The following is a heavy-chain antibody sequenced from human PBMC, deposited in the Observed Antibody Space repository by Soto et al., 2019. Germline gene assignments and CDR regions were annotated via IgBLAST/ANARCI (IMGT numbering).Heavy chain of an antibody. CDR1: GGSISSGGYY. CDR2: IYYSGST. V-gene: IGHV4-31*03. CDR3: ARAYYDSSGYLDY. D-gene: IGHD3-22*01. J-gene: IGHJ4*02. Sequence: SETLSLTCTVSGGSISSGGYYWSWIRQHPGKGLEWIGYIYYSGSTYYNPSLKSRVTISVDTSKNQFSLKLSSVTAADTAVYYCARAYYDSSGYLDYWGKGTLVTVSP.